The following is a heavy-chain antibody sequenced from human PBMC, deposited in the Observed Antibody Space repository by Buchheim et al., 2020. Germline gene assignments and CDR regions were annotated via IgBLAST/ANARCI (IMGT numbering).Heavy chain of an antibody. Sequence: EVQVVESGGGLVQPGGSLRLSCAASGFTFGRYWMHWVRQAPGGALVWVSRINEDGSHTTYTDSVKGRFTISRDNAKNTLYLQMNSLTAEGTAVYYCSKDMSGAEDSWGQGTL. CDR2: INEDGSHT. V-gene: IGHV3-74*03. CDR1: GFTFGRYW. J-gene: IGHJ4*02. D-gene: IGHD2-15*01. CDR3: SKDMSGAEDS.